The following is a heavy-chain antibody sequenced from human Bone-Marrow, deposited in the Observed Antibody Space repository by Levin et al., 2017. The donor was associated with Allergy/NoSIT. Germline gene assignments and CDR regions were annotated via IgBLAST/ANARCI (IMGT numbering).Heavy chain of an antibody. Sequence: GESLKISCKASGYTFTSYYMHWVRQAPGQGLEWMGIINPSGGSTSYAQKFQGRVTMTRDTSTSTVYMELSSLRSEDTAVYYCARDYSSSWYDYWGQGTLVTVSS. V-gene: IGHV1-46*01. CDR2: INPSGGST. CDR3: ARDYSSSWYDY. CDR1: GYTFTSYY. D-gene: IGHD6-13*01. J-gene: IGHJ4*02.